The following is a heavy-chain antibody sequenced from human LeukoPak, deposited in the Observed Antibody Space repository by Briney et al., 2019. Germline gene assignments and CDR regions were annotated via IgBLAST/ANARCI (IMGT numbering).Heavy chain of an antibody. CDR3: ARHPPGFDWLLPFDY. Sequence: GESLKISCKGSGYSFTSYWIGWVRQMPGKGLEWMGIIYPGDPDTRYSPSFQGQVTISADKSISTAYLQWSSLKASDTAMYYCARHPPGFDWLLPFDYWGQGTLVTVSS. CDR2: IYPGDPDT. CDR1: GYSFTSYW. J-gene: IGHJ4*02. V-gene: IGHV5-51*01. D-gene: IGHD3-9*01.